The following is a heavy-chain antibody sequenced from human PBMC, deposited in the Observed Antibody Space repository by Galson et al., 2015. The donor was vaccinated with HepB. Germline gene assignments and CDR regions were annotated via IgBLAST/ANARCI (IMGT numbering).Heavy chain of an antibody. J-gene: IGHJ3*02. CDR1: GFTFSDYY. Sequence: SLRLSCAASGFTFSDYYMSWLRQAPGKGLEWVSYISSSSSYTNYADSVKGRFTISRDNAKNSLYLQMNSLRAEDTAVYYCARDRPSNYGFDIWGQGTMVTVSS. D-gene: IGHD4-11*01. V-gene: IGHV3-11*06. CDR2: ISSSSSYT. CDR3: ARDRPSNYGFDI.